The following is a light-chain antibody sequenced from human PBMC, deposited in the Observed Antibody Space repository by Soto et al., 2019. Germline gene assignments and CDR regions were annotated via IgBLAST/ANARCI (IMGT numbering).Light chain of an antibody. V-gene: IGLV1-47*01. CDR3: AAWDDSLSGWV. Sequence: QSVLTQPPSASGTPGQRVSVSCSGSSSNIGSNTVHWYQQLPGTAPKLLMYRNNQRPSGVPDRFSGSKSGTSASLAISGLPSEDEADYYCAAWDDSLSGWVFGGGTKLTVL. CDR1: SSNIGSNT. J-gene: IGLJ3*02. CDR2: RNN.